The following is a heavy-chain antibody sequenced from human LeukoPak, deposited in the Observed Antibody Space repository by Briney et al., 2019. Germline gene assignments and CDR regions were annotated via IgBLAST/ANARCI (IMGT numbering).Heavy chain of an antibody. V-gene: IGHV4-39*01. J-gene: IGHJ4*02. CDR1: GGSISSSSYY. CDR2: IYYSGST. CDR3: ARLGIAAAGVVY. D-gene: IGHD6-13*01. Sequence: PSETLSLTCTVSGGSISSSSYYWGWIRQPPGKGLEWIGSIYYSGSTYYNPSLKSRVTISVDTSKNQFSLKLSSVTAADTAVYYCARLGIAAAGVVYWGQGTPVTVSS.